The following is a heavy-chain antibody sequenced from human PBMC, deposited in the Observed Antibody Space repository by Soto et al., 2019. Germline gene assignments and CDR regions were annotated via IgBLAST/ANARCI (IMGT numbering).Heavy chain of an antibody. J-gene: IGHJ4*02. V-gene: IGHV3-23*01. CDR3: ANPADSTGYPYYFDY. CDR2: ISGSGGST. CDR1: GFTFSSYA. D-gene: IGHD5-18*01. Sequence: GGSLSLSCAASGFTFSSYAMSWVRQAPGKGLEWVSAISGSGGSTYYADSVKGRFTISRDNSKNTLYLQMNSLRAEDTAVYYCANPADSTGYPYYFDYWGQGTLVTVSS.